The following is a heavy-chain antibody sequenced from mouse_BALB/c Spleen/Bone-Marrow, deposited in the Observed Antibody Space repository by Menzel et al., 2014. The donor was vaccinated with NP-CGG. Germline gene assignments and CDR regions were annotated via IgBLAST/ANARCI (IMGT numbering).Heavy chain of an antibody. CDR2: ISNGGGST. CDR1: GFTFSSYT. Sequence: DVMLVESGGGLVQPGGSLKLSCAASGFTFSSYTMSWVRQTQGKRMEWVAYISNGGGSTSYPDTVKGRFTISRDNAKNTLYLQMSSLKSGDTAMYYCARGGYCFDYWGQGTTLTVSS. V-gene: IGHV5-12-2*01. J-gene: IGHJ2*01. CDR3: ARGGYCFDY.